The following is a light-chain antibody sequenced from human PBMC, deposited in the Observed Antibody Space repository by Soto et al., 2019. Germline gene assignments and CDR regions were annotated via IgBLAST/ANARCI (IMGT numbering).Light chain of an antibody. J-gene: IGLJ3*02. CDR1: SSDVGDYDY. Sequence: QSALTQPRSVSGSPGQSVTISCTGTSSDVGDYDYVSWYQQYPGKAPKLVIYDVSNRLSGVPYRFSGSKSGNTASLTISGLQAEDEADYYCCSFAGSYTFGVFGGGTKLTVL. CDR2: DVS. CDR3: CSFAGSYTFGV. V-gene: IGLV2-11*01.